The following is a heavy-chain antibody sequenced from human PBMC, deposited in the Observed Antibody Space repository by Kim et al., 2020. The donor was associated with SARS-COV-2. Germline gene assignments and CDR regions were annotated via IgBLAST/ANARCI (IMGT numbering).Heavy chain of an antibody. J-gene: IGHJ4*02. CDR1: GGSFSGYY. Sequence: SETLSLTCAVYGGSFSGYYWSWIRQPPGKGLEWIGEINHSGSTNYNPSLKSRVTISVDTSKNQFSLKLSSVTAADTAVYYCARESRDYPLDYWGQGTLVT. CDR2: INHSGST. D-gene: IGHD4-17*01. CDR3: ARESRDYPLDY. V-gene: IGHV4-34*01.